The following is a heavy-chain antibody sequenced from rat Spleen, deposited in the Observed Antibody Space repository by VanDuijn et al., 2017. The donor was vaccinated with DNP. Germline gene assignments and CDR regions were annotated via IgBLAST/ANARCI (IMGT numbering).Heavy chain of an antibody. V-gene: IGHV2-27*01. CDR2: IQSGGST. CDR1: GFSLTNYH. J-gene: IGHJ4*01. CDR3: ARSLATVAPTCAMDV. Sequence: QVQLEESGPGLMQPSETLSLTCTVSGFSLTNYHVHWVRQPPGKGLEWMGRIQSGGSTDYNSALKSRLSISRDTSKSQVFLKRKRVQTEDTAMYFCARSLATVAPTCAMDVWGQGISVIVSS. D-gene: IGHD3-1*01.